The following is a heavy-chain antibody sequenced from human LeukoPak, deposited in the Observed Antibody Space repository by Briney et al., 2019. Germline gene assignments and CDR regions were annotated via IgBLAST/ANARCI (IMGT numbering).Heavy chain of an antibody. CDR3: AKDPAEAVAGTWYFDY. V-gene: IGHV3-23*01. CDR1: GFTFSSSA. Sequence: GGSLTLSCAASGFTFSSSAMSGVRQAPGKALEWVSVISGSGGSTYYADSVKGRFTISRDNSKNTLYLQMNSLRAEDTAVYYCAKDPAEAVAGTWYFDYWGQGTLVTVSS. CDR2: ISGSGGST. J-gene: IGHJ4*02. D-gene: IGHD6-19*01.